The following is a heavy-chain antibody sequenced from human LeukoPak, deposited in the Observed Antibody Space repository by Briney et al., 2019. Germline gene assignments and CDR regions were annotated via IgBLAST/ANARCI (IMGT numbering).Heavy chain of an antibody. D-gene: IGHD2-21*01. V-gene: IGHV1-46*01. CDR1: GYTFTSYY. Sequence: ASVKVSCKASGYTFTSYYMHWVRQAPGQELEWMGIINPSGGSTSYAQKFQGRVTMTRDTSTSTVYMELSSLRSEDTAVYYCARENIVVGAYYYYYYGMKVGGQGTTVTASS. J-gene: IGHJ6*02. CDR3: ARENIVVGAYYYYYYGMKV. CDR2: INPSGGST.